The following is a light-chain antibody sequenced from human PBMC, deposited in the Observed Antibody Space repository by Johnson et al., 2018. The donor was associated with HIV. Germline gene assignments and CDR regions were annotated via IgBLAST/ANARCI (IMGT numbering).Light chain of an antibody. CDR1: SSNIGNNY. CDR2: ENN. V-gene: IGLV1-51*02. Sequence: QSVLTQPPSVSAAPGQKVTISCSGSSSNIGNNYVSWYQQLPGTAPKLLIYENNKRPSGIPDRFSGSKSGTSATLGITGLQTGDEADYYCGTWDSSLGVFGTGPKVTVL. CDR3: GTWDSSLGV. J-gene: IGLJ1*01.